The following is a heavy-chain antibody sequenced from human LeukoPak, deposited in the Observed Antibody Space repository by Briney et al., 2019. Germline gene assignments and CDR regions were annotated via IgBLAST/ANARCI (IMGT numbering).Heavy chain of an antibody. V-gene: IGHV1-69*13. CDR3: ARAVPGGQQRLVTDAFDI. J-gene: IGHJ3*02. Sequence: SVKVSCKASGGTFSSYAISWVRQAPGQGLEWMGGIIPIFGTANYAQKFQGRVTITADESTSTAYMELSSLRSEDTAVYYWARAVPGGQQRLVTDAFDIWGQGTMVTVSS. CDR2: IIPIFGTA. CDR1: GGTFSSYA. D-gene: IGHD6-19*01.